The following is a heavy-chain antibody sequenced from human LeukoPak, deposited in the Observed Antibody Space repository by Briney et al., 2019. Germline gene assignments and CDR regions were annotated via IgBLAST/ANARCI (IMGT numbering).Heavy chain of an antibody. CDR2: IYSGGST. J-gene: IGHJ6*02. V-gene: IGHV3-53*01. D-gene: IGHD2-15*01. Sequence: GGSLRLSCAASGFTVSSNYMSWVRQAPGKGLEWVSVIYSGGSTYYADSVKGRFTISRDNSKNTLYLQMNSLRAEDTAVYYCAKDPEGYCSGGSCYSNYYYGMDVWGQGTTVTVSS. CDR1: GFTVSSNY. CDR3: AKDPEGYCSGGSCYSNYYYGMDV.